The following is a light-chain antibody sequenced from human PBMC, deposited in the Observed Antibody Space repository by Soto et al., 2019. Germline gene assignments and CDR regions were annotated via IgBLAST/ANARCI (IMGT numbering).Light chain of an antibody. J-gene: IGKJ2*01. V-gene: IGKV3-15*01. CDR1: QSVGSN. CDR3: QQYNNWPYT. CDR2: GTS. Sequence: EIVMTQSPVTLSVSPGERAVLTCRASQSVGSNFAWYQQRPGQAPRVLTYGTSTRATGVPARFSGSGSGTDFTLTISSLQSEDFAVYYCQQYNNWPYTFGQGTSLEIK.